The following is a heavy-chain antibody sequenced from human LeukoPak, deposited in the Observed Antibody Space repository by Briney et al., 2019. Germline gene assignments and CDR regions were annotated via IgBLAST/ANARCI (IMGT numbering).Heavy chain of an antibody. CDR2: ISAYNGNT. Sequence: ASVKVSCKASGYTFTSYGISWVRQAPGQGHEWMGWISAYNGNTNYAQKLQGRVTMTTDTSTSTAYMELRSLRSDDTAVYYCARDVGYCTNGVCSYYYGMDVWGQGTTVTVSS. CDR3: ARDVGYCTNGVCSYYYGMDV. D-gene: IGHD2-8*01. V-gene: IGHV1-18*01. J-gene: IGHJ6*02. CDR1: GYTFTSYG.